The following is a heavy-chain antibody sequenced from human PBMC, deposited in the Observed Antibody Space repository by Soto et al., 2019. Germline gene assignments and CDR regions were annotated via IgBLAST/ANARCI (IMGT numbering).Heavy chain of an antibody. CDR1: GFRFSSYG. Sequence: GGSLRLSCRTSGFRFSSYGMHWVRQAPGKGPEWVAFISNDGRNTEYADSVRGRFTVSRDNSRNTLFLQLDRLRPDDTAVYYYTKPRSSVQWHPFDLWGHGTQVTVSS. CDR2: ISNDGRNT. J-gene: IGHJ4*01. CDR3: TKPRSSVQWHPFDL. V-gene: IGHV3-30*18. D-gene: IGHD6-19*01.